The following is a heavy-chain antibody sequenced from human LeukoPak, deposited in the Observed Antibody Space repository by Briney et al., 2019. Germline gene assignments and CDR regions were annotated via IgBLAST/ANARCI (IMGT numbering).Heavy chain of an antibody. CDR1: GFTLSSKY. Sequence: GGSLRPSCVPPGFTLSSKYTGWVRQAPREGLEWVSIIYGGGSTYYADSVKGRFTISRDNSKNTLYLQMNSLRAEDTAVYYCARANWGHPMYYFDYWGQGTLVTVSS. V-gene: IGHV3-66*01. D-gene: IGHD7-27*01. CDR3: ARANWGHPMYYFDY. J-gene: IGHJ4*02. CDR2: IYGGGST.